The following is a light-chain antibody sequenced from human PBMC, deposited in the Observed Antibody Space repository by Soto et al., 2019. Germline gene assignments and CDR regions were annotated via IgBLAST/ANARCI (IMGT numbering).Light chain of an antibody. CDR1: SSDIGAYNF. J-gene: IGLJ2*01. Sequence: QSALTQPACVSGSPGQSITISCTGTSSDIGAYNFVSWYQQHPGKAPKLMLYDVNIRPSGVSNRFSGSKSGNTASLTISGLQTEDEADYYCTSWTTSTTMIFGGGTKLTVL. CDR3: TSWTTSTTMI. V-gene: IGLV2-14*03. CDR2: DVN.